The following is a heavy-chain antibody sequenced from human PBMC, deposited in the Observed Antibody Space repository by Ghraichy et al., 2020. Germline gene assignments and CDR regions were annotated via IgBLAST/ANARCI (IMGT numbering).Heavy chain of an antibody. CDR3: ARAYCSSTSCYTNYYYYGMDV. CDR2: IIPIFGTA. Sequence: SVKGSCKASGGTFSSYAISWVRQAPGQGLEWMGGIIPIFGTANYAQKFQGRVTITADESTSTAYMELSSLRSEDTAVYYCARAYCSSTSCYTNYYYYGMDVWGQGTTVTVSS. J-gene: IGHJ6*02. CDR1: GGTFSSYA. V-gene: IGHV1-69*13. D-gene: IGHD2-2*01.